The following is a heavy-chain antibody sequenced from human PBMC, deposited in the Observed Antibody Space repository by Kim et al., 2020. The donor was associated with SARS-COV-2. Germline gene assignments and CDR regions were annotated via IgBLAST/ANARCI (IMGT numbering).Heavy chain of an antibody. J-gene: IGHJ6*02. D-gene: IGHD6-13*01. CDR3: ARDGAAARSYYYYGMDV. CDR2: ISSSSSYI. Sequence: GGSLRLSCAASGFTFSSYSMNWVRQAPGKGLEWVSSISSSSSYIYYADSVKGRFTISRDNAKNSLYLQMNSLRAEDTAVYYCARDGAAARSYYYYGMDVWGQGTTVTVSS. CDR1: GFTFSSYS. V-gene: IGHV3-21*01.